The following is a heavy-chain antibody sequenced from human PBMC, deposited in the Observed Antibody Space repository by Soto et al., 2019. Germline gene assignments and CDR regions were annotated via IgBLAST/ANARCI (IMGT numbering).Heavy chain of an antibody. D-gene: IGHD3-16*01. J-gene: IGHJ5*02. CDR3: AIDSPQNSYALTWFYP. CDR1: GFTFSDYY. CDR2: ISISGSTI. Sequence: GGSLRLSCAASGFTFSDYYMSWIRQAPGKGLEWVSYISISGSTIYYADSVKGRFTISRDNAKNSLYLQMNSLRAEDTAVYYCAIDSPQNSYALTWFYPWGQGTLVTVS. V-gene: IGHV3-11*01.